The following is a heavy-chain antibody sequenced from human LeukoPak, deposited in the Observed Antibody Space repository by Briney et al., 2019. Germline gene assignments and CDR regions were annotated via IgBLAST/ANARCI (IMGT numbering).Heavy chain of an antibody. CDR3: ARGKSGYALNKVFYYYYYMDV. CDR1: GYIFTSYD. CDR2: MNPNSGNT. Sequence: GASVKVSCKASGYIFTSYDINWVRQATGQGLEWMGWMNPNSGNTGYAQKFQGRVTMTRNTSISTAYMELSSLRSEDTAVYYCARGKSGYALNKVFYYYYYMDVWGKGTTVTVSS. J-gene: IGHJ6*03. V-gene: IGHV1-8*01. D-gene: IGHD5-12*01.